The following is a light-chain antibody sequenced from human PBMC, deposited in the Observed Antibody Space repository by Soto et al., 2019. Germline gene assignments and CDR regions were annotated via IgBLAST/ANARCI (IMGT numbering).Light chain of an antibody. J-gene: IGKJ2*02. CDR1: QSVSSY. CDR3: QQSSNWPRGI. V-gene: IGKV3-11*01. CDR2: DAS. Sequence: EIVLTQSPATLYLSPGERATLSCRASQSVSSYLAWYQQKPGQAPRLLIYDASNRATGIPARFSGSGSGTAFILTISSLEPEDFAVYYCQQSSNWPRGIFGQGTKLEIK.